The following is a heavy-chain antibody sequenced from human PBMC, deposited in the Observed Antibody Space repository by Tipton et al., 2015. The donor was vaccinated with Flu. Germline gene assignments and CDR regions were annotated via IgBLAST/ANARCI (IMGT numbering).Heavy chain of an antibody. D-gene: IGHD3-16*01. V-gene: IGHV4-59*01. Sequence: LRLSCSVSGGSITAYYWSWIRQPPGQGLEWIGYIYYNGSSDYNPSLKSRVTMSADTSKNQFSLRLTSVTAADTAVYYCARTTYDYTNYGTLGAYGMDVWSQGATVTVSS. J-gene: IGHJ6*02. CDR2: IYYNGSS. CDR3: ARTTYDYTNYGTLGAYGMDV. CDR1: GGSITAYY.